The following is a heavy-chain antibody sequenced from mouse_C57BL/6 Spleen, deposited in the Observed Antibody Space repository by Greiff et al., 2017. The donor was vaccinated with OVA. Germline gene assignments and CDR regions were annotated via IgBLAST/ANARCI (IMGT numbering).Heavy chain of an antibody. D-gene: IGHD2-2*01. Sequence: QVQLQQSGAELVRPGASVTLSCKASGYTFTDYEMHWVKQTPVHGLEWIGAIDPETGGTAYNQKFKGKAILTADKSSSTAYMELRSLTSEDSAVYYCTRSVGYLPFAYWGQGTLVTVSA. V-gene: IGHV1-15*01. J-gene: IGHJ3*01. CDR3: TRSVGYLPFAY. CDR2: IDPETGGT. CDR1: GYTFTDYE.